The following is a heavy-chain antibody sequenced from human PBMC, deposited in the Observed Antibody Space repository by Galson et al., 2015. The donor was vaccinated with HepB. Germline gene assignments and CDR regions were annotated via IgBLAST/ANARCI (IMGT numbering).Heavy chain of an antibody. CDR3: ARAHYDFWSDYYRDIDAFDI. J-gene: IGHJ3*02. Sequence: SVKVSCKASGYGFTGYYMHWLRQAPGQGLEWMGRINPNSGDTHYTDKYQGRVTMTRDTSISTTYMELSRLRSNDTAVYYCARAHYDFWSDYYRDIDAFDIWGQGTMVTVSS. V-gene: IGHV1-2*06. CDR1: GYGFTGYY. D-gene: IGHD3-3*01. CDR2: INPNSGDT.